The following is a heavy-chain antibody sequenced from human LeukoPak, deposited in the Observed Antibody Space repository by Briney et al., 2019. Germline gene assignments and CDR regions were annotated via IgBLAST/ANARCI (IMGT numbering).Heavy chain of an antibody. Sequence: SETLSLTCTVSGGSISSSSYYWGWIRQPPGKGLEWIGSIYYSGSTYYNPSLKSRVTISVDTSKNQFSLKLSSVTAADTAVYYCPRLEGSWGRDYFDYWGQGTLVTVSS. J-gene: IGHJ4*02. D-gene: IGHD2-15*01. CDR1: GGSISSSSYY. CDR3: PRLEGSWGRDYFDY. V-gene: IGHV4-39*01. CDR2: IYYSGST.